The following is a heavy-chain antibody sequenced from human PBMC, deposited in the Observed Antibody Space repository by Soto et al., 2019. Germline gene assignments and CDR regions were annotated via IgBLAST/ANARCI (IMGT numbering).Heavy chain of an antibody. CDR1: GGSVSSGGYY. V-gene: IGHV4-31*03. CDR2: IYYSGST. D-gene: IGHD5-18*01. J-gene: IGHJ4*02. CDR3: ARVCGIQLWLRHFDY. Sequence: QVQLQESGPGLLKPSQTLSLTCTVSGGSVSSGGYYWSCIRQHPGKGLEWIGYIYYSGSTYYNPSLKSRVTISVDTSKNQFSLKLSSVTAADTAVYYCARVCGIQLWLRHFDYWGQGTLVTVS.